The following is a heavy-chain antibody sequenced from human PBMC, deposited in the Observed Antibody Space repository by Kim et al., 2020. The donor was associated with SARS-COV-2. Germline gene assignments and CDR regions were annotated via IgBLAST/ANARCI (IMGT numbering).Heavy chain of an antibody. CDR3: ARNLVTGHDDF. CDR1: GFNVNTNY. CDR2: IDTDGTT. Sequence: GGSLRLSCTASGFNVNTNYMTWVRQAPGKGLDWVSLIDTDGTTYYADSVKGRFTISRHNSKNTVFLQMDSLRAEETAVYFCARNLVTGHDDFWGQGTLVT. J-gene: IGHJ4*02. D-gene: IGHD1-20*01. V-gene: IGHV3-53*04.